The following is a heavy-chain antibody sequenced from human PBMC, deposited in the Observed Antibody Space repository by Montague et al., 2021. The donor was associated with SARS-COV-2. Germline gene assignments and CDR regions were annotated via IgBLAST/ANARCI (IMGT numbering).Heavy chain of an antibody. D-gene: IGHD3-10*01. V-gene: IGHV3-74*01. Sequence: SRSLSFSASGFTFRSYWMHWVRQVPGRGLVWVSRIRPDGTSTHYAASVKGRFVISRDNAKNTLSLEMANLRVDDTAIYHCVRPLWFGDSDYYFESWGQGTLVSVSS. J-gene: IGHJ4*02. CDR3: VRPLWFGDSDYYFES. CDR2: IRPDGTST. CDR1: GFTFRSYW.